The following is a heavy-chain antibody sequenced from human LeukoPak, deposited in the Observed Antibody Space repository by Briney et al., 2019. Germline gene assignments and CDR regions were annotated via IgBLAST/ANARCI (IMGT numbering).Heavy chain of an antibody. CDR3: ARSVVVPAAPGLFDY. Sequence: ASVKVSCKASGGTFSSYAISWVRQAPGQGLEWMGGIIPIFGTANYAQKFQGRVTITADESTSTAYMELSSLRSEDTAVYYCARSVVVPAAPGLFDYWGQGTLVTVSS. CDR1: GGTFSSYA. V-gene: IGHV1-69*13. D-gene: IGHD2-2*01. J-gene: IGHJ4*02. CDR2: IIPIFGTA.